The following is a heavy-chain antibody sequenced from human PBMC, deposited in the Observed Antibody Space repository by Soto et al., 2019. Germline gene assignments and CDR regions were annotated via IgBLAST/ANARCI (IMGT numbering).Heavy chain of an antibody. CDR1: GGSINSSSYF. V-gene: IGHV4-39*01. CDR3: ARHYSSGSRNWFDP. J-gene: IGHJ5*02. Sequence: QLQLQESGPGLVKPSETLSLTCSVSGGSINSSSYFWGWVRQPPGKGLEWIGSIYYSGSTYYNPSLRSRVTISVDTSKNQSALKLSSVTAADTGVFYCARHYSSGSRNWFDPWGQGTLVTVSS. D-gene: IGHD6-19*01. CDR2: IYYSGST.